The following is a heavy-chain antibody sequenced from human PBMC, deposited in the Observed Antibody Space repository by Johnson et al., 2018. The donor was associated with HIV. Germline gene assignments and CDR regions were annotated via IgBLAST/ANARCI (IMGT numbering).Heavy chain of an antibody. Sequence: VQLVESGGGLVKPGGSLRLSCAASGITVSSNYMSWVRQAPGKGLEWVSVIYSGGSTYYADSVKGRFAISRYNSKNTLYLQMNSLRAEDTAVYYCAKGGRFDAFDIWGQGTMVTVSS. CDR1: GITVSSNY. J-gene: IGHJ3*02. V-gene: IGHV3-66*01. CDR2: IYSGGST. CDR3: AKGGRFDAFDI. D-gene: IGHD3-16*01.